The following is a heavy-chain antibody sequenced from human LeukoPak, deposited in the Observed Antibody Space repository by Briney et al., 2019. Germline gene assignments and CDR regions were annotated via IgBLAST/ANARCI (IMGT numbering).Heavy chain of an antibody. CDR3: ARVGESHYGGRIFDF. CDR2: MYYKGET. J-gene: IGHJ4*02. CDR1: GGPIYSRSYY. V-gene: IGHV4-39*07. Sequence: SETLSLTCTVSGGPIYSRSYYWGWVRRPPGRGLEWIGSMYYKGETYLNPSLKSRVTISHTSKNQFSLKLKSVTAADTAVYYCARVGESHYGGRIFDFWGQGTLVTVSS. D-gene: IGHD3-10*01.